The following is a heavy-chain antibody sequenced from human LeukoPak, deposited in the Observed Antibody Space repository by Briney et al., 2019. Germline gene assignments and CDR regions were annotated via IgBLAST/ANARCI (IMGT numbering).Heavy chain of an antibody. CDR3: AIQSGSYPIDY. V-gene: IGHV1-69*06. J-gene: IGHJ4*02. D-gene: IGHD1-26*01. Sequence: SVKVSCKASGGTFSSYAISWVRQAPGQGLEWMGRIIPIFGTANYAQKFQGRVTITADKSTGTAYMELSSLRSEDTAVYYCAIQSGSYPIDYWGQGTLVTVSS. CDR1: GGTFSSYA. CDR2: IIPIFGTA.